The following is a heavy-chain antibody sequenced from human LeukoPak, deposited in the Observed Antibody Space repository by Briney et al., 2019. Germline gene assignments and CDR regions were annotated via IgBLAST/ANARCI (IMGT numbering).Heavy chain of an antibody. CDR2: IYTSGST. CDR3: AGVWYDSSPPRFDP. CDR1: GGSISSYY. J-gene: IGHJ5*02. D-gene: IGHD3-22*01. V-gene: IGHV4-4*07. Sequence: SETLSLTCTVSGGSISSYYWSWIRQPAGKGLEWIGRIYTSGSTDYNPSLKSRVTMSVDTSKNQFSLKLSSVTAADTAVYYCAGVWYDSSPPRFDPWGREPWSPSPQ.